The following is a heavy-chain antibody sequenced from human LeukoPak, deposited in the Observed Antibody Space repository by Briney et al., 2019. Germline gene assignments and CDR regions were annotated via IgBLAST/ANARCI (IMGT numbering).Heavy chain of an antibody. CDR3: ARDGGYCTNGVCPFDY. Sequence: SVKVSCKASGGTFSSYAISWVRQAPGQGLEWMGGIIPIFGTANYAQKFQGRVTITTDESTSTAYMELSSLRSEDTAVYYCARDGGYCTNGVCPFDYWGQGTLVTVSS. V-gene: IGHV1-69*05. CDR1: GGTFSSYA. CDR2: IIPIFGTA. D-gene: IGHD2-8*01. J-gene: IGHJ4*02.